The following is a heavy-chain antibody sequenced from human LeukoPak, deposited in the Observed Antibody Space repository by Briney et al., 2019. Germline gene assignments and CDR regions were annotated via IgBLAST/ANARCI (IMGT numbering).Heavy chain of an antibody. Sequence: SETLSLTCAVYGGSFSGYYWSWIRQPPGKGLEWIGEINHSGSTNYNPSLKSRVTISVDTSKNQFSLKLSSVTAADTAVYYCARLWLRGRGDYWGQGTLVTVSS. CDR3: ARLWLRGRGDY. V-gene: IGHV4-34*01. D-gene: IGHD3-22*01. CDR1: GGSFSGYY. CDR2: INHSGST. J-gene: IGHJ4*02.